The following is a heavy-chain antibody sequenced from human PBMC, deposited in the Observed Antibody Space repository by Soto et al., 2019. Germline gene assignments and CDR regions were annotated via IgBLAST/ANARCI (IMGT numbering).Heavy chain of an antibody. V-gene: IGHV4-4*02. CDR3: ARWAREWSAFDI. CDR2: IYHSGST. Sequence: SETLSLTCAVSSGSISSSNWWSWVRQPPGKGLEWIGEIYHSGSTNYNPSLKSRVTISVDKSKNQFSLKLSSVTAADTAVYYWARWAREWSAFDIWGQGTVVTLSS. J-gene: IGHJ3*02. D-gene: IGHD3-3*01. CDR1: SGSISSSNW.